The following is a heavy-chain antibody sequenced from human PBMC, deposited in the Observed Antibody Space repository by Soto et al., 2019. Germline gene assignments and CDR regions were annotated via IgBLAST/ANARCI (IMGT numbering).Heavy chain of an antibody. J-gene: IGHJ3*02. D-gene: IGHD6-6*01. V-gene: IGHV1-3*01. CDR1: GYTFTRYA. CDR2: INAGNGNT. CDR3: ARHRNRIAARMSAFER. Sequence: ASVKVSCKASGYTFTRYAMHWVRQAPGQRLEWMGWINAGNGNTKYSQKFQGRVTITRDTSASTAYMELSSLRSEDTAVYYCARHRNRIAARMSAFERWGQRKMVTV.